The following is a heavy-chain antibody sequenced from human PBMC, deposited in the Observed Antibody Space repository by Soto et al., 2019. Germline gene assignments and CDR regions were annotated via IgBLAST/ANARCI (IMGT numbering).Heavy chain of an antibody. CDR3: ARGGNSDYYGMDV. CDR1: GGSISSHY. V-gene: IGHV4-59*11. D-gene: IGHD4-4*01. CDR2: IYYSGST. J-gene: IGHJ6*02. Sequence: PSETLSLTCTVSGGSISSHYGSWIRQPPGKGLDWIGYIYYSGSTNYNPSLNSRINISLDTSRNQFSLKLTSVTAADTAIYYCARGGNSDYYGMDVWGQGTTVTVSS.